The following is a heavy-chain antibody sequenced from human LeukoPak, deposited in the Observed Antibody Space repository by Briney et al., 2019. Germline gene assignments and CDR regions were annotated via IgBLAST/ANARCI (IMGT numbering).Heavy chain of an antibody. CDR3: AGAYCGGDCYSGRAFDI. CDR1: GGSISSSYW. CDR2: VYHSGST. V-gene: IGHV4-4*02. J-gene: IGHJ3*02. D-gene: IGHD2-21*02. Sequence: SETLSLTCAVSGGSISSSYWWSWVRQPPGKRLEWIGEVYHSGSTNYYPSLKSRVTISIEKSKNQFSLKLSSVTAADTAVYYCAGAYCGGDCYSGRAFDIWGQGTMVTVSS.